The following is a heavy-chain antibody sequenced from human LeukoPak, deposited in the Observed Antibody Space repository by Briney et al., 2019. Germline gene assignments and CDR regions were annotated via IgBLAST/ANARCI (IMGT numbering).Heavy chain of an antibody. D-gene: IGHD2/OR15-2a*01. J-gene: IGHJ4*02. CDR2: IYYSGST. Sequence: SETLSLTCTVSGGSISSYYWSWIRQPPGKGLEWIGYIYYSGSTNYSPSLKSRVTISVDTSKNQFSLKLSSVTAADTAVYYCARDFFGDFDHWGQGILVTVSS. CDR1: GGSISSYY. CDR3: ARDFFGDFDH. V-gene: IGHV4-59*01.